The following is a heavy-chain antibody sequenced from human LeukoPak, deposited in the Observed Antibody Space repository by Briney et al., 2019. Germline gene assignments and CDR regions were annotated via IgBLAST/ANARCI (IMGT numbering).Heavy chain of an antibody. J-gene: IGHJ5*02. CDR3: ARATMVIRSNWFDP. V-gene: IGHV3-11*04. CDR2: ISSSGSTI. D-gene: IGHD3-10*01. CDR1: GFTFSDYY. Sequence: GGSLRLSCAASGFTFSDYYMSWIRQAPGKGLEWVSYISSSGSTIYYADSVKGRFTISRDNAKHSLYLQMNSLRAEDTAVYYCARATMVIRSNWFDPWGQGTLVTVSS.